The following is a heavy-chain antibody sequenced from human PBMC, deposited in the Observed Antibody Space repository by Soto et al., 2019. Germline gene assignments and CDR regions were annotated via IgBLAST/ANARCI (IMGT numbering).Heavy chain of an antibody. CDR3: ARDLSISSPYFDF. CDR2: IKQEGSEK. D-gene: IGHD6-6*01. J-gene: IGHJ4*02. Sequence: GGSLRLSCAASGFTFSSYWMSWVRQAPGKGLEWVANIKQEGSEKYYVDSVKGRFTISRDNAKNSLYVQMNSLRAEDTAVYYCARDLSISSPYFDFWGQGTLVTVSS. V-gene: IGHV3-7*01. CDR1: GFTFSSYW.